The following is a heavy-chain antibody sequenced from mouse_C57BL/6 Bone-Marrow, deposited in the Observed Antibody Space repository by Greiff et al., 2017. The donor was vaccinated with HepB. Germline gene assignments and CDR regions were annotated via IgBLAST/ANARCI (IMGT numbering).Heavy chain of an antibody. CDR1: GFTFSSYG. CDR3: ARHGDYDVRAMDY. Sequence: VQLKESGGDLVKPGGSLKLSCAASGFTFSSYGMSWVRQTPDKRLEWVATISSGGSYTYYPDSVKGRFTISRDNAKNTLYLQMSSLKSEDTAMYYCARHGDYDVRAMDYWGQGTSVTVSS. J-gene: IGHJ4*01. D-gene: IGHD2-4*01. V-gene: IGHV5-6*01. CDR2: ISSGGSYT.